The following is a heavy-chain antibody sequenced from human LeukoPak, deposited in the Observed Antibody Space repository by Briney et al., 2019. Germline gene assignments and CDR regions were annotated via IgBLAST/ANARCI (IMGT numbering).Heavy chain of an antibody. CDR1: GFTFSSYA. V-gene: IGHV3-64*01. D-gene: IGHD2-2*01. CDR3: ARDFWLTKTYGMDV. J-gene: IGHJ6*02. CDR2: ISSNGGST. Sequence: GGSLRLSCAASGFTFSSYAMHWVRQAPGKGLEYVSAISSNGGSTYYANSVKGRFTISRDNSKNTLYLQMGSLRAEDMAVYYCARDFWLTKTYGMDVWGQGTTVTVSS.